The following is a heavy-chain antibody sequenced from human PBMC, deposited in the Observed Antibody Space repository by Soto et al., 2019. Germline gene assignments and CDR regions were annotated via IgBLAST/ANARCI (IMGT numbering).Heavy chain of an antibody. CDR2: IRNKPKSYTT. Sequence: GGSLRLSCAASGFTFSDHYMYWVRQAPGKGLEWVGRIRNKPKSYTTEYAASVKGRFTISRDDSKNSLYLQMNSLRSEDTAVYYCASENYYDSSGYWVDAFDIWGQGTMVT. J-gene: IGHJ3*02. V-gene: IGHV3-72*01. CDR3: ASENYYDSSGYWVDAFDI. CDR1: GFTFSDHY. D-gene: IGHD3-22*01.